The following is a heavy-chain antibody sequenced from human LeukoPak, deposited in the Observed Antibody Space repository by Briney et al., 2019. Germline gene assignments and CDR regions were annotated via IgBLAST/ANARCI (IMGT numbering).Heavy chain of an antibody. CDR3: ARAVGAPRRFDY. CDR2: IYYSGST. Sequence: PSETLSLTCTVSGGSISSYYWSWIRQPPGKGLEWIGYIYYSGSTNYNPSLKSRVTISVDTSKNQFSLKLSSMTAADTAVYYCARAVGAPRRFDYWGQGTLVTVSS. V-gene: IGHV4-59*08. D-gene: IGHD1-26*01. CDR1: GGSISSYY. J-gene: IGHJ4*02.